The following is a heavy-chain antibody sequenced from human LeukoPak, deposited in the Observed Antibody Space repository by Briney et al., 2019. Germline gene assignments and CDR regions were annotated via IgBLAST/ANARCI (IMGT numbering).Heavy chain of an antibody. Sequence: GASVKVSCKASGYTFTGYYMHWVRQAPGQELEWMGWINPNSGGTNYAQKFQGRVTMTRDTSISTAYMELSRLRSDDTAVYYCARHGYCSGGSCSPLIWFDPWGQGTLVTVSS. CDR2: INPNSGGT. J-gene: IGHJ5*02. CDR1: GYTFTGYY. V-gene: IGHV1-2*02. CDR3: ARHGYCSGGSCSPLIWFDP. D-gene: IGHD2-15*01.